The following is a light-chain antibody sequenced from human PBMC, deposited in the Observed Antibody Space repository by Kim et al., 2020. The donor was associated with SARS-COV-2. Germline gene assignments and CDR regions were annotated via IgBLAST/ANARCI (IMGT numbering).Light chain of an antibody. CDR3: SSYSRAGSLYVV. V-gene: IGLV2-14*03. CDR1: TSDIGDHKY. Sequence: SITISCTGTTSDIGDHKYVSWYQQRPGKAPKLIIYAVSDRPSGVSNRFSASKSGNTASLTISRLQAEDEADYYCSSYSRAGSLYVVFGGGTQLTVL. J-gene: IGLJ2*01. CDR2: AVS.